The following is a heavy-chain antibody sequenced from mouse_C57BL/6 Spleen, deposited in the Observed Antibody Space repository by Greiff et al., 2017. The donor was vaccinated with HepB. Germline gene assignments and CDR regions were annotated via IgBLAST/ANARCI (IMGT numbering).Heavy chain of an antibody. Sequence: QVQLKESGAELVKPGASVKMSCKASGYTFTSYWITWVKQRPGQGLEWIGDIYPGSGSTNYNEKFKSKATLTVDTSSSTAYMQLSSLTSEDSAVYYCARGDYDYDESSYYFDYWGQGTTLTVSS. J-gene: IGHJ2*01. CDR3: ARGDYDYDESSYYFDY. D-gene: IGHD2-4*01. V-gene: IGHV1-55*01. CDR1: GYTFTSYW. CDR2: IYPGSGST.